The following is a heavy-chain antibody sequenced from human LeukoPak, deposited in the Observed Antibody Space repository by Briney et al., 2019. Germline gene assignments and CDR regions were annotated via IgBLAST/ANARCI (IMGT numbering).Heavy chain of an antibody. J-gene: IGHJ5*02. CDR2: IYYSGST. CDR3: AGWEGGWFDP. CDR1: GGSISSYY. Sequence: PSETLSLTCTVSGGSISSYYWSWIRQPPGKGLEWIGYIYYSGSTNYNPSLKSRVTISVDTSKNQFSLKLSSVTAADTAVYYCAGWEGGWFDPWGQGTLVTVSS. V-gene: IGHV4-59*01. D-gene: IGHD1-26*01.